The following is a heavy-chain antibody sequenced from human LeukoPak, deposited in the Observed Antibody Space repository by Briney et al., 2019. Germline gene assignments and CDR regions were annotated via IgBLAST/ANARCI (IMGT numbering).Heavy chain of an antibody. J-gene: IGHJ4*02. V-gene: IGHV3-48*04. CDR2: ISSSSSTI. D-gene: IGHD1-26*01. CDR1: GFTFSSYS. Sequence: GGSLRLSCAASGFTFSSYSMNWVRQAPGKGLEWVSFISSSSSTIYYADSVKGRFTISRDNAKNSLYLQMNSLRAEDTAVYYCASDRGGSYSAIDYWGQGTLVTVSS. CDR3: ASDRGGSYSAIDY.